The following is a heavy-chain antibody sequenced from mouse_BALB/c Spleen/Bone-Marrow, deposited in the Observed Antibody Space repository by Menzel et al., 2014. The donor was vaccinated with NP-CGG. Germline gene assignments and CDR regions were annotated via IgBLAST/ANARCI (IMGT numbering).Heavy chain of an antibody. Sequence: EVQLQQSGAELVKPGASVKLSCTASGLNIEDTYIHWVKQRPEQGLEWIGRIDPANGNTKYDPKFQGKATITADTSSNTAYLQLSSLTSEDTAVYYCAEITTAAYYVMDYWGQGTSVTVSS. D-gene: IGHD1-2*01. CDR3: AEITTAAYYVMDY. V-gene: IGHV14-3*02. J-gene: IGHJ4*01. CDR2: IDPANGNT. CDR1: GLNIEDTY.